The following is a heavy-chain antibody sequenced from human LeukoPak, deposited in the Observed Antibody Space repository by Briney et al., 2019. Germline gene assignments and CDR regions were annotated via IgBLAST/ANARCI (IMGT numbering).Heavy chain of an antibody. Sequence: ASVKVSCKASGYTFTSYGISWVRQAPGQGLEWMGWISAYNGNTNYAQKPQGRVTMTTDTSTSTAYMELRSLRSDDTAVYYCARDEVDTAMVTRWFDPWGQGTLVTVSS. CDR3: ARDEVDTAMVTRWFDP. CDR2: ISAYNGNT. V-gene: IGHV1-18*01. D-gene: IGHD5-18*01. J-gene: IGHJ5*02. CDR1: GYTFTSYG.